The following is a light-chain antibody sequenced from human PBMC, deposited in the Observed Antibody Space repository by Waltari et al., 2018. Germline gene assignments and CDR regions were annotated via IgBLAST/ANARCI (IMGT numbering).Light chain of an antibody. CDR1: SSDVGGYPY. CDR3: SSYTSISTFYV. CDR2: DVN. J-gene: IGLJ1*01. V-gene: IGLV2-14*03. Sequence: QSALTQPDSVSGSPGQSITISCTGTSSDVGGYPYVPWYQHHPGKAPKLMIHDVNKRPSGVSNRFSGSKSGNTASLTISGLQAEDEADYYCSSYTSISTFYVFGTGTKVTVL.